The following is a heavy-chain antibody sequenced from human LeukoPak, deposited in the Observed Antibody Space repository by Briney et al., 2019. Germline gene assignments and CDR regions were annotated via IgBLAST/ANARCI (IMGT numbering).Heavy chain of an antibody. CDR2: INHSGST. V-gene: IGHV4-34*01. D-gene: IGHD5-18*01. CDR3: ARGPGSLYSYGYGY. J-gene: IGHJ4*02. Sequence: SETPSLTCAVYGGSFSGYYWSWIRQPPGKGLEWIGEINHSGSTNYNPSLKSRVTISVDTSKNQFSLKLSSVTAADTAVYYCARGPGSLYSYGYGYWGQGTLVTVSS. CDR1: GGSFSGYY.